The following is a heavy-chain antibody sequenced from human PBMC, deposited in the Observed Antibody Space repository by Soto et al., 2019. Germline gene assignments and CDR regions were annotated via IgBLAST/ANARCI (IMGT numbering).Heavy chain of an antibody. CDR1: GYTFPSYD. J-gene: IGHJ5*02. D-gene: IGHD2-2*01. CDR2: MNPNSGNT. CDR3: ARAKSSTSCYCYWFDP. V-gene: IGHV1-8*01. Sequence: ASVKVSCKASGYTFPSYDINWVRQATGQGLEWMGWMNPNSGNTGCAQKFQGRVTMTRNTSISTAYMELSSLRSEDTAVYYCARAKSSTSCYCYWFDPWGQGTLVTVSS.